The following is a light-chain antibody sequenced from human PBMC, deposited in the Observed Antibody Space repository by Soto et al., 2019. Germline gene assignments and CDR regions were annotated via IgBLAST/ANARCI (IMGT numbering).Light chain of an antibody. J-gene: IGLJ2*01. CDR3: CSYAGDDTLV. V-gene: IGLV2-11*01. CDR1: GSDIGSYDY. Sequence: QSALTQPRSMSGSPGQSVTISCSGTGSDIGSYDYVAWYQQHPDKAPKLIIYDVRKRPSGVPDRFSGSRSGSTASLTISGLQAEDEAEYYCCSYAGDDTLVFGGGTKVTVL. CDR2: DVR.